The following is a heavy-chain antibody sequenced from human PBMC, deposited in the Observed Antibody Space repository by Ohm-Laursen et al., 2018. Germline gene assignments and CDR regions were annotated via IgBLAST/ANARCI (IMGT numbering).Heavy chain of an antibody. CDR2: ISSSSSYI. Sequence: SLRLSCAASGFTFSTYSMNWVRQAPGKGLEWVSSISSSSSYIYYADSVKGRFTISRDNAKNSLFLQMNSLRAEDTAVYYCARGRHGWSYYDRSGYLDYWYFDLWGRGTQVTVSS. CDR3: ARGRHGWSYYDRSGYLDYWYFDL. J-gene: IGHJ2*01. CDR1: GFTFSTYS. V-gene: IGHV3-21*04. D-gene: IGHD3-22*01.